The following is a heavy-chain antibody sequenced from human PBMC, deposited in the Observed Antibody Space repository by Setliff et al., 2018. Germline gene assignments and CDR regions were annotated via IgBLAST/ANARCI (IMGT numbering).Heavy chain of an antibody. J-gene: IGHJ3*02. CDR3: ARPYDSSGYYSAPGSIAHDAFDI. V-gene: IGHV3-30-3*01. CDR2: ISYDGNKT. D-gene: IGHD3-22*01. CDR1: GFTFTIYA. Sequence: GGSLRLSCAASGFTFTIYAMHWVRQAPGKGLEWVATISYDGNKTYYADSVKGRFTISRDNSKNTLYLQMSSLRSEDTAVYYCARPYDSSGYYSAPGSIAHDAFDIWGQGTMVTVSS.